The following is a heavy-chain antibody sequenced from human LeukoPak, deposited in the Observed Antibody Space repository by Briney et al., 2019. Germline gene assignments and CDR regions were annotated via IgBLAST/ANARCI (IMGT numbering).Heavy chain of an antibody. Sequence: GGSLRLSCAASGFTFSDYWMTWVRQAPGKGLEWVANIRQDGSEKYHVDSVKGRFTISRDNAENSVYLQMNSQRAEDTAVYYCARISCSRSSCYGVYDYWGQGSLVTVSS. V-gene: IGHV3-7*03. J-gene: IGHJ4*02. CDR3: ARISCSRSSCYGVYDY. D-gene: IGHD2-15*01. CDR2: IRQDGSEK. CDR1: GFTFSDYW.